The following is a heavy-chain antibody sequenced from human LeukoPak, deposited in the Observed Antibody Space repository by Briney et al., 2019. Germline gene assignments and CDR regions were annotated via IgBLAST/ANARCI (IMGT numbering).Heavy chain of an antibody. CDR2: IFYTGST. CDR1: GDSISSSGYY. D-gene: IGHD3-10*01. J-gene: IGHJ4*02. CDR3: ARESNVLLWFGEPV. Sequence: SETLSLTCTVSGDSISSSGYYWGWIRQPPGKGLEWIGSIFYTGSTYYNPSLKSRVTMSVDTSKNQFSLKLSSVTAADTAVYYCARESNVLLWFGEPVWGQGTLVTVSS. V-gene: IGHV4-39*07.